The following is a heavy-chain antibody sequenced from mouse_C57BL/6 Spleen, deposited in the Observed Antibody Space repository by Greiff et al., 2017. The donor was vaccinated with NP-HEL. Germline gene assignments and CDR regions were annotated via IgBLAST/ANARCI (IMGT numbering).Heavy chain of an antibody. CDR2: INPSNGGT. CDR3: ARAVLLRWYFDV. D-gene: IGHD1-1*01. J-gene: IGHJ1*03. V-gene: IGHV1-53*01. Sequence: QVQLQQPGTELVKPGASVKLSCKASGYTFTSYWMHWVKQRPGQGLEWIGNINPSNGGTNYNEKFKSKATLAVDKSSSTAYMQLSSLTSEDSAVYYCARAVLLRWYFDVWGTGTTVTVSS. CDR1: GYTFTSYW.